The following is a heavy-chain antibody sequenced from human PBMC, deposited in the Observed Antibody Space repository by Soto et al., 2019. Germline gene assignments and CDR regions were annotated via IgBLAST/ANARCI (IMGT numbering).Heavy chain of an antibody. CDR1: GFTFSSYG. CDR3: ARALQAPYGDSLDY. J-gene: IGHJ4*02. V-gene: IGHV3-33*01. Sequence: QVQLVESGGGVVQPGRSLRLSCAASGFTFSSYGMHWVRQAPGKGLELVAVIWYDGSNKYYADSVKGRFTISRDNSKNTLYLQMNSLRAEDTAVYYCARALQAPYGDSLDYWGQGTLVTVSS. D-gene: IGHD4-17*01. CDR2: IWYDGSNK.